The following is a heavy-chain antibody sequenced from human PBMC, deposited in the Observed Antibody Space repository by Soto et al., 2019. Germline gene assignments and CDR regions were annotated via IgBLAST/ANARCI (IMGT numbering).Heavy chain of an antibody. V-gene: IGHV1-46*01. D-gene: IGHD2-15*01. CDR3: ARDRRESEDIVVVVAATSPRGAFDI. CDR1: GYTLTSYY. Sequence: ASVKVSCKASGYTLTSYYMHWVRQAPGQGLEWMGIINPSGGSTSYAQKFQGRVTMTRDTSTSTVYMELSSLRSEDTAVYYCARDRRESEDIVVVVAATSPRGAFDIWG. J-gene: IGHJ3*02. CDR2: INPSGGST.